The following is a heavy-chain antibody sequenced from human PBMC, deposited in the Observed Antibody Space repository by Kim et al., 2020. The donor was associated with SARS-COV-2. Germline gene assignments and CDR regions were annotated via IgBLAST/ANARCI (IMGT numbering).Heavy chain of an antibody. CDR1: GFTFSSYS. CDR2: ISSSSSYI. Sequence: GGSLRLSCAASGFTFSSYSMNWVRQAPGKGLEWVSSISSSSSYIYYADSVKGRFTISRDNAKNSLYLQMNSLRAEDTAVYYCARGGTTYYDFWSGYYTNLDYYYGMDVWGQGTTVTVSS. CDR3: ARGGTTYYDFWSGYYTNLDYYYGMDV. D-gene: IGHD3-3*01. V-gene: IGHV3-21*01. J-gene: IGHJ6*02.